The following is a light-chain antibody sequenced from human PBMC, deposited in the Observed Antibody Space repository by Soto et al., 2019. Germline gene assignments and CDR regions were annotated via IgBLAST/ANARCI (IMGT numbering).Light chain of an antibody. CDR3: SSYSTTSSPHVL. V-gene: IGLV2-14*01. CDR2: EVT. CDR1: RSDVGRYNY. Sequence: QSALTQPASVSGSPGQSITISCTGTRSDVGRYNYVSWYQQHPGKAPKLLIYEVTYRPSGVSTRFSASKSGSTASLTISGIQAEDEADYYCSSYSTTSSPHVLFGGGTNVTVL. J-gene: IGLJ2*01.